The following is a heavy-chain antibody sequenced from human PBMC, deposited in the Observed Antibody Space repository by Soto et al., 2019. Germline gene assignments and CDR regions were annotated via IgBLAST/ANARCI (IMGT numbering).Heavy chain of an antibody. D-gene: IGHD1-1*01. CDR3: AIWSHWNPLYYHGMEV. CDR2: IVPLHNTS. V-gene: IGHV1-69*19. CDR1: GGTFTDYS. Sequence: QVHLLQSGTEVKKPGSSLKVSCKVSGGTFTDYSLNWVRHAPGQGLERLGGIVPLHNTSNYSLKFLGRGESTAALSSTTVYMHMRGLTTDDAATYHCAIWSHWNPLYYHGMEVWGQGTTVIVSS. J-gene: IGHJ6*01.